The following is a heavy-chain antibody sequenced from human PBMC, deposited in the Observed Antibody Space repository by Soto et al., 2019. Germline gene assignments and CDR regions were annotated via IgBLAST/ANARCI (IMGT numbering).Heavy chain of an antibody. D-gene: IGHD6-19*01. Sequence: ASVKVSCKAYGSTLTSYAMHWVRQAPVQILEWMGWINAGNGNTKYSQKFQGRVTITRDTSASTAYMELSSLRSEDTAVYYCARDSDFKYSSGPWMNYWGQGNLVTGSS. CDR2: INAGNGNT. J-gene: IGHJ4*02. CDR3: ARDSDFKYSSGPWMNY. V-gene: IGHV1-3*01. CDR1: GSTLTSYA.